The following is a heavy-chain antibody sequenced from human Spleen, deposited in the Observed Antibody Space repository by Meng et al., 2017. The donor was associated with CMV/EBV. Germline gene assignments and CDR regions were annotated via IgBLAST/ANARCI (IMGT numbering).Heavy chain of an antibody. CDR2: ISSDGGNE. CDR1: GFTFSIYT. D-gene: IGHD5-18*01. Sequence: GESLKISCAASGFTFSIYTMHWVRQAPGKGLEWVAFISSDGGNEFYADSVKGRFTISRDNSKNTLFLQMNSLRPEDTAVYYCARSLRGYSYGGVEGAFDIWGQGTMVTVSS. V-gene: IGHV3-30-3*01. CDR3: ARSLRGYSYGGVEGAFDI. J-gene: IGHJ3*02.